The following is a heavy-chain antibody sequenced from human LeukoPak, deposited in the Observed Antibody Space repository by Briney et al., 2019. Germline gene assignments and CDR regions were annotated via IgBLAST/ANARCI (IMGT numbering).Heavy chain of an antibody. CDR1: GFTFSSYE. CDR3: ARGRAMAVFDALDI. D-gene: IGHD5-18*01. V-gene: IGHV3-48*03. Sequence: GGSLRLSCAASGFTFSSYEMNWVRQAPGKGLEWVSYTTNSGLTIYYADSVKGRFTVSKDNAKNSLYLQMNSLRAEDTAVYYCARGRAMAVFDALDIWGHGTMVTVSS. J-gene: IGHJ3*02. CDR2: TTNSGLTI.